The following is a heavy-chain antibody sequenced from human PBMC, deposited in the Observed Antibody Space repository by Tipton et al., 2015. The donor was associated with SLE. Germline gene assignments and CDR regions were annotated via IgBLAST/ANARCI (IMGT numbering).Heavy chain of an antibody. CDR3: ASREVGWYSSGADAFDI. CDR1: GDSISSYY. J-gene: IGHJ3*02. D-gene: IGHD6-19*01. Sequence: TLSLTCTVSGDSISSYYWSWIRQPPGKGLEWIGSIYYSGSTYYNPSLKSRVTISVDTSKNQFSLKLSSVTAADTAVDYCASREVGWYSSGADAFDIWGQGTMVTVSS. V-gene: IGHV4-39*07. CDR2: IYYSGST.